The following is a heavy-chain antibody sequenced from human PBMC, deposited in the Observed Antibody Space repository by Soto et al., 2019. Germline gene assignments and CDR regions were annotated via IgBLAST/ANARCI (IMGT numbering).Heavy chain of an antibody. J-gene: IGHJ6*02. CDR2: IYYSGNT. Sequence: SETLSLTCTVSGGSINYYYWSWIRQPPGKGLEWIGYIYYSGNTNSSPSLKSRVTISVDTSKNQFSLELSSVTAADTAVYYCARRGDYYDSGSYPMDVWGQGTTVTVSS. D-gene: IGHD3-22*01. V-gene: IGHV4-59*01. CDR1: GGSINYYY. CDR3: ARRGDYYDSGSYPMDV.